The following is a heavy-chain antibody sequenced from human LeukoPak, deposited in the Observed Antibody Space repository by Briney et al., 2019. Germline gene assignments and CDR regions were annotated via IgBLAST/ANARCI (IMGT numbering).Heavy chain of an antibody. V-gene: IGHV3-21*01. Sequence: GGSLRLSCAASGFTFSSYSMNWVRQAPGKGLEWVSSISSSSSYIYYADSVKGRFTISRDNAKNSLYLQMNSLRAEDTAVYYCARRVGAAGTSACDYWGQGTLVTVSS. CDR3: ARRVGAAGTSACDY. D-gene: IGHD6-13*01. J-gene: IGHJ4*02. CDR1: GFTFSSYS. CDR2: ISSSSSYI.